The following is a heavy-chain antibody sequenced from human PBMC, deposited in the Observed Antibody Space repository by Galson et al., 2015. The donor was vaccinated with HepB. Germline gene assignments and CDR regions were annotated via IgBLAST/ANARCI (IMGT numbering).Heavy chain of an antibody. CDR1: GYTFTSYY. Sequence: SVKVSCKASGYTFTSYYMHWVRQAPGQGLEWMGIINPSGGSTSYAQKFQGRVTMTRDTSTSTAYMELSSLRSEDTAVYYCARDRGGGDFWSGYHRDAFDIWGQGTMVTVSS. J-gene: IGHJ3*02. CDR3: ARDRGGGDFWSGYHRDAFDI. V-gene: IGHV1-46*01. CDR2: INPSGGST. D-gene: IGHD3-3*01.